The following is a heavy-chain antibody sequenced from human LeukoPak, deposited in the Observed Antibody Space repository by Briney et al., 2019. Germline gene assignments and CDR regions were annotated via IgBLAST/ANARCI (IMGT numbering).Heavy chain of an antibody. J-gene: IGHJ4*02. V-gene: IGHV3-64D*06. D-gene: IGHD2-21*02. CDR1: GFTISKYA. CDR2: ISSYGGST. CDR3: VKGIVVVTARAFDY. Sequence: GGPLTLSCSASGFTISKYAKPRVHQAPGKGLEYISDISSYGGSTYYADSVKGRFTISRDNSKITLYLQMSSLRPEDTAVYYCVKGIVVVTARAFDYWGQGTLVTVSS.